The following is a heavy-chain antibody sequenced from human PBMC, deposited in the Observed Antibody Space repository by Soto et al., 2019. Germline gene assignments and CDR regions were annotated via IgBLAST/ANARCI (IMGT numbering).Heavy chain of an antibody. CDR2: ISPKSGSA. J-gene: IGHJ6*02. V-gene: IGHV1-2*02. CDR3: ARGPSYGPAYGMDV. Sequence: QMQLVQSGAEVKKPGASVKVSCKSSGYIFTDYYIHWVRQAPGQGLEWMGWISPKSGSANFAQRFQGRVSMTRDTSSITAYMELRRLKSDDTAVYYCARGPSYGPAYGMDVWGQGATVTVAS. D-gene: IGHD3-10*01. CDR1: GYIFTDYY.